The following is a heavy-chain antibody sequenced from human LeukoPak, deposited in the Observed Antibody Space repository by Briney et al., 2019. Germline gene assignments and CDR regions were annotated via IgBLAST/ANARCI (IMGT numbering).Heavy chain of an antibody. CDR3: AKIRGVEYSSPSRYGMDV. Sequence: GASVKVSCKASGGTFSSYAISWVRQAPGQGLEWMGGIIPIFGTANYAQKFQGRVTITADESTSTAYMELSSLRSEDTAVYYCAKIRGVEYSSPSRYGMDVWGQGTTVTVSS. V-gene: IGHV1-69*13. J-gene: IGHJ6*02. CDR2: IIPIFGTA. CDR1: GGTFSSYA. D-gene: IGHD6-6*01.